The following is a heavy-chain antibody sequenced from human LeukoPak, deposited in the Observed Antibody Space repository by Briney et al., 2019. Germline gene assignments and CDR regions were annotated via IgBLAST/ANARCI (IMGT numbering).Heavy chain of an antibody. CDR2: IYSGGST. CDR1: EFSVGSNY. D-gene: IGHD5-12*01. CDR3: ATSVDIVARGTVFDY. V-gene: IGHV3-66*01. Sequence: GGSLRLSCAASEFSVGSNYMTWVRQAPGKGLEWVSLIYSGGSTYYADSVKGRFTISRDNSKNTLYLQMNSLRAEDTAVYYCATSVDIVARGTVFDYWGQGTLVTVSS. J-gene: IGHJ4*02.